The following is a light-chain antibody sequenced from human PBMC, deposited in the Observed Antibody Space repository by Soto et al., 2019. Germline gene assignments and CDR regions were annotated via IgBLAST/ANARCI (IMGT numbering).Light chain of an antibody. Sequence: QSVLTQPASVSGSPGQSSTIACTGTNRDVGSYNLVSWYQQRPGEAPKLIISEVRNRPSGISYRFTGSKSGNTASLTISGLQAEDEADYYCSLYTTTSTLVFGGGTKVTVL. CDR1: NRDVGSYNL. CDR3: SLYTTTSTLV. CDR2: EVR. J-gene: IGLJ3*02. V-gene: IGLV2-14*01.